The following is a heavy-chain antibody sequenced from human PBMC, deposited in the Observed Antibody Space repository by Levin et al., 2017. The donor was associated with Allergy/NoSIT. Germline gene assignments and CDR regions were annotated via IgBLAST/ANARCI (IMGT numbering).Heavy chain of an antibody. D-gene: IGHD3-22*01. CDR2: ISRDSSDI. V-gene: IGHV3-48*02. CDR3: TRDPNYYDSSGYYPQFDS. CDR1: GFIFSRYS. J-gene: IGHJ4*02. Sequence: GESLKISCAASGFIFSRYSMNWVRQAPGRGLEWLSSISRDSSDIYYADSVKGRFTISRDNGKNSLYLQMNSLRDDDTAVFYCTRDPNYYDSSGYYPQFDSWGQGTLVTVSS.